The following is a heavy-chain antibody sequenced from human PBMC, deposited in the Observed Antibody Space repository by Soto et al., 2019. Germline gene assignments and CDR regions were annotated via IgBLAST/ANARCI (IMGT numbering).Heavy chain of an antibody. CDR3: ASPILEWLLSDGEDAFDI. J-gene: IGHJ3*02. CDR2: ISAYNGNT. V-gene: IGHV1-18*01. D-gene: IGHD3-3*01. CDR1: GYTFTSYG. Sequence: QVQLVQSGAEVKKPGASVKVSCKASGYTFTSYGITWVRQAPGQVLEWMGWISAYNGNTNYAQKLQGRVTMTTDTPTSTAYMGLRRLRSDDTAVYYCASPILEWLLSDGEDAFDILGQGTMVTVSS.